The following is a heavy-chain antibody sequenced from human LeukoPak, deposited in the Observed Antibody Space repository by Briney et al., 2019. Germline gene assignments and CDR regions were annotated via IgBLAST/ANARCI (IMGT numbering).Heavy chain of an antibody. D-gene: IGHD1-7*01. J-gene: IGHJ4*02. Sequence: PGGSLRLSCAASGFTFSGSAMHWVRQASGKGLEWVGRIRSKANSYATAYAASVKGRLTISRDDSKNTAYLQMNSLKTEDTAVYYCTRHGTTGDYWGQGTLVTVSS. CDR1: GFTFSGSA. CDR3: TRHGTTGDY. CDR2: IRSKANSYAT. V-gene: IGHV3-73*01.